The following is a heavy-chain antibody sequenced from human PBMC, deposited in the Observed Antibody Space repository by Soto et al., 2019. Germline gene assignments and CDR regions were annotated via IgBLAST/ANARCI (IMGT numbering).Heavy chain of an antibody. CDR3: ARSTNYTISWYQGY. V-gene: IGHV5-10-1*01. Sequence: GESLPLYCKGSGYSFTSYWISWVREMPGKGLESTGGFAPRDSCTNYCPSFQAHATLSADKTIRSAYTQWSSLKASDTARYYWARSTNYTISWYQGYWGQGTLVTVSS. J-gene: IGHJ4*02. CDR2: FAPRDSCT. CDR1: GYSFTSYW. D-gene: IGHD6-13*01.